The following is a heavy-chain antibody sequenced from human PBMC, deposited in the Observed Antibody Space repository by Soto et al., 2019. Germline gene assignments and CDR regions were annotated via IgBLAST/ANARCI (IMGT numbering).Heavy chain of an antibody. D-gene: IGHD3-22*01. CDR3: ARDPYYDSSGYHPYYFDY. Sequence: PGGSLRLSCAASGFTFSSYAMHWVRQAPGKGLEWVAVISYDGSNKYYADSVKGRFTISRDNSKNTLYLQMNSLRAEDTAVYYCARDPYYDSSGYHPYYFDYWGQGNLVTVSS. J-gene: IGHJ4*02. CDR1: GFTFSSYA. CDR2: ISYDGSNK. V-gene: IGHV3-30-3*01.